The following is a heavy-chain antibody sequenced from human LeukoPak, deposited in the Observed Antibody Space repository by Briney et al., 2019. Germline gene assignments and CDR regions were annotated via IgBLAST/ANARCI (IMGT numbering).Heavy chain of an antibody. D-gene: IGHD6-13*01. CDR1: GYTFTGYY. CDR2: INPNSGGT. V-gene: IGHV1-2*02. J-gene: IGHJ4*02. CDR3: ARDLFTEYSSGWYGTLGFDY. Sequence: ASVKVSSKASGYTFTGYYMHWVRQAPGQGLEWMGWINPNSGGTNYAQKFQGRVTMTRDTSISTAYMELSRLRSDDTAVYYCARDLFTEYSSGWYGTLGFDYWGQGTLVTVSS.